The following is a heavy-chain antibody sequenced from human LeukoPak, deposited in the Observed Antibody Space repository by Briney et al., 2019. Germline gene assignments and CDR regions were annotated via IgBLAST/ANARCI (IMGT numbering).Heavy chain of an antibody. J-gene: IGHJ4*02. D-gene: IGHD6-13*01. CDR2: IRYDGSNK. CDR1: GFTFSSYG. V-gene: IGHV3-30*02. CDR3: AKDYTNSSPGDY. Sequence: PGGSLRLSCAASGFTFSSYGMHWVRQAPGKGLEWVAFIRYDGSNKYYADSVKGRFTISRDNSKNTLYLQMNSLRAEDTAVYYCAKDYTNSSPGDYWGQGTLVTVSS.